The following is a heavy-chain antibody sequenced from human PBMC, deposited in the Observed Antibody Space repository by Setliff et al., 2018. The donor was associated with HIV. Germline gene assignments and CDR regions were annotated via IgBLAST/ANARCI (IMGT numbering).Heavy chain of an antibody. CDR3: ARLDTIMLYTDC. V-gene: IGHV4-38-2*02. J-gene: IGHJ4*02. CDR1: HYSISSEYY. Sequence: PSETLSLTCSVSHYSISSEYYWGWFRQPPGKGLEYIGSIYQSGSTYYSPFFKSRVSMSIDTSKDQFSLRLKSLTASDTAVYYCARLDTIMLYTDCWGQGTLGTSPQ. CDR2: IYQSGST. D-gene: IGHD3-16*01.